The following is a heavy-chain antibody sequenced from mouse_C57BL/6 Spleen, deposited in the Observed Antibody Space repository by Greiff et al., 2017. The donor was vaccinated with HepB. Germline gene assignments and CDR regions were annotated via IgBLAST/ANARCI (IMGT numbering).Heavy chain of an antibody. CDR2: IYPGSGNT. CDR1: GYTFTDYY. CDR3: ARSYHYGSSYGAWFAY. D-gene: IGHD1-1*01. V-gene: IGHV1-84*01. Sequence: QVQLKQSGPELVKPGASVKISCKASGYTFTDYYINWVKQRPGQGLEWIGWIYPGSGNTKYNEKFKGKATLTVDTSSSTAYMQLSSLTSEDSAVYFCARSYHYGSSYGAWFAYWGQGTLVTVSA. J-gene: IGHJ3*01.